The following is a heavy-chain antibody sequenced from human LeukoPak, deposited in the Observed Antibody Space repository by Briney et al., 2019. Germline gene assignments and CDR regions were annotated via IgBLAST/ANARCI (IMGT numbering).Heavy chain of an antibody. Sequence: GGSLRLSCAASGFTFSSYAMSWVRQAPGKGLEWVSAISGSGGSTYYADSVEGRFTISRDNSKNTLYLQMNSLRAEDTAVYYCARASSSWSLRGYFDYWGQGTLVTVSS. CDR3: ARASSSWSLRGYFDY. J-gene: IGHJ4*02. CDR2: ISGSGGST. V-gene: IGHV3-23*01. D-gene: IGHD6-13*01. CDR1: GFTFSSYA.